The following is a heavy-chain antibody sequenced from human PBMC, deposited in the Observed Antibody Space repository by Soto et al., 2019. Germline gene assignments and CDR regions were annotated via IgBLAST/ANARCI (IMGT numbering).Heavy chain of an antibody. D-gene: IGHD6-19*01. V-gene: IGHV1-18*04. J-gene: IGHJ3*02. CDR1: GYTFTSYG. CDR2: ISAYNGNT. Sequence: ASVKVSCKASGYTFTSYGISWVRQAPGQGLEWMGWISAYNGNTNYAQKLQGRVTMTTDTSTSTAYMELRSLRSDDTAVYDCARDLDQRAVGGTFLAALDIWGQGTMGTVSS. CDR3: ARDLDQRAVGGTFLAALDI.